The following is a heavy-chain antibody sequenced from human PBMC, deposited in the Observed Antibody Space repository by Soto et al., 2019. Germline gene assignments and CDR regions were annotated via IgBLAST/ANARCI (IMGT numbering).Heavy chain of an antibody. Sequence: EVQLVESGGGLVQPGGSLRLSCAASGFTFSSYWMHWVRQAPGKGLVWVSRINSDGSSTNYADSVKGRFTISRDNAKNTLYLQMNSLRAEDTAVYYCARDQGYCSGGSGYVAGYWGQGTLVTVSS. CDR3: ARDQGYCSGGSGYVAGY. CDR1: GFTFSSYW. CDR2: INSDGSST. J-gene: IGHJ4*02. D-gene: IGHD2-15*01. V-gene: IGHV3-74*01.